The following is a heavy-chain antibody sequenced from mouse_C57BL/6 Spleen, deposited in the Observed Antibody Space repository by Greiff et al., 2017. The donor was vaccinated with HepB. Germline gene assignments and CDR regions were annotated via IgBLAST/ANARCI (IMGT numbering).Heavy chain of an antibody. J-gene: IGHJ2*01. CDR2: ISYDGSN. D-gene: IGHD2-4*01. CDR1: GYSITSGYY. Sequence: EVQLQESGPGLVKPSQSLSLTCSVTGYSITSGYYWNWIRQFPGNKLEWMGYISYDGSNNYNPSLKNRISITRDTSKNQFFLKLNSVTTEDTATYYCARERITTYYFDYWGQGTTLTVSS. V-gene: IGHV3-6*01. CDR3: ARERITTYYFDY.